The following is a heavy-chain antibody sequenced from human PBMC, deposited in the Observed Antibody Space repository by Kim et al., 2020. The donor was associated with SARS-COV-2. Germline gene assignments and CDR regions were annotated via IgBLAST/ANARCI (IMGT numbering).Heavy chain of an antibody. J-gene: IGHJ5*02. CDR3: ARTVLLLEWFDP. CDR2: INAGNGNT. D-gene: IGHD3-10*01. Sequence: ASVKVSCKASGYTFTSYAMHWVRQAPGKRLEWMGWINAGNGNTKYSQKFQGRVTITRDTSASTAYMELSSLRSEDTAVYYCARTVLLLEWFDPWGQGTLVTVSS. CDR1: GYTFTSYA. V-gene: IGHV1-3*01.